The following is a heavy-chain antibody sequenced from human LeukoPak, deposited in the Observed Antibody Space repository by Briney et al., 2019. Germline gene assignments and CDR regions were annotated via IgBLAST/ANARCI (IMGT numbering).Heavy chain of an antibody. CDR3: ANDFRYYFGSGTAS. CDR1: GFTFGSYV. Sequence: GGSLRLSCAASGFTFGSYVMFWVREAPGKGLEWVSYLTGSGGAADYADSVKGRFTTSRDNSKNTVYLQMNSLSAEDTAIYYCANDFRYYFGSGTASWGQGTLVTVSS. V-gene: IGHV3-23*01. D-gene: IGHD3-10*01. CDR2: LTGSGGAA. J-gene: IGHJ5*02.